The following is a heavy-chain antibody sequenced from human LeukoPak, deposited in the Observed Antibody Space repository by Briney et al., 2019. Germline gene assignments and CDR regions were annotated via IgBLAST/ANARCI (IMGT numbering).Heavy chain of an antibody. D-gene: IGHD6-13*01. J-gene: IGHJ6*02. CDR3: ATLGHRYLRCSWSLFHGMDV. CDR1: GYTLTELS. Sequence: ASVKVSCKVSGYTLTELSMHWVRQAPGKGLEWMGGFDPEDGETIYAQKFQGRVTMTEDTSTDTAYMEPSSLRSEDTAVYYCATLGHRYLRCSWSLFHGMDVRGQGTTVTVSS. V-gene: IGHV1-24*01. CDR2: FDPEDGET.